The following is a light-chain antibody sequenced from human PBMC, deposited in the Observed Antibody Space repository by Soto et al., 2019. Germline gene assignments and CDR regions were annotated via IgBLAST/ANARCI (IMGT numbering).Light chain of an antibody. CDR1: SSDVGGYNY. CDR2: EVS. Sequence: QSALTQPASVSGSPGQSITISCTGTSSDVGGYNYVSWYQQHPGKAPKLIIYEVSNRPSGVSNRFSGSKSGNTASLTISGLQAEDEADYYCTSKTSSTYVVFGGGTKLTV. J-gene: IGLJ2*01. V-gene: IGLV2-14*01. CDR3: TSKTSSTYVV.